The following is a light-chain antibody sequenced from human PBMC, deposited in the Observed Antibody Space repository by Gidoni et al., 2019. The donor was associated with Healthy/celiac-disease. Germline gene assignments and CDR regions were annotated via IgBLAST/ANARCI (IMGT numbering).Light chain of an antibody. CDR1: QSVSSY. CDR2: DAS. V-gene: IGKV3-11*01. J-gene: IGKJ3*01. Sequence: CRASQSVSSYLAWYQQKPGQAPRLLIYDASNRATGIPARFSGSGSGTDFTLTISSLEPEDFAVYYCQQRSNWPPLFTFGPGTKVDIK. CDR3: QQRSNWPPLFT.